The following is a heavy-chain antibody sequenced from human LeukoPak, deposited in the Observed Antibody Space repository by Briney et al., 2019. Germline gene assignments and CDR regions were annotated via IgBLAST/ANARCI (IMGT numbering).Heavy chain of an antibody. CDR2: TSHAGLS. J-gene: IGHJ5*02. V-gene: IGHV4-39*01. CDR3: ARRGGRSWDVGNWFDP. CDR1: GESIRSTTF. Sequence: SETLSLTCSVSGESIRSTTFWGWIRQYPGMGLEWIASTSHAGLSYYNPSLSSRVTVSADSSKNHFSLRLSSVTAADTAVYYCARRGGRSWDVGNWFDPWGQGTPVTVSS. D-gene: IGHD6-13*01.